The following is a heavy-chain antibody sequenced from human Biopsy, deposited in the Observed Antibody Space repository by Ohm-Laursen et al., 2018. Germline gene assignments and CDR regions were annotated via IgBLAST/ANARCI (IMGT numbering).Heavy chain of an antibody. V-gene: IGHV4-59*01. CDR2: ISPGGRA. J-gene: IGHJ4*02. CDR3: ARERQFRFLEGAFDY. CDR1: GGSISDDY. D-gene: IGHD3-3*01. Sequence: SETLSLTCTVSGGSISDDYWNWIRQPPGKGLQVIGHISPGGRAKYNPSLKSRLTISLDTSKNQLSLRLSSVTAADSAIYYCARERQFRFLEGAFDYWGQGILVTVSS.